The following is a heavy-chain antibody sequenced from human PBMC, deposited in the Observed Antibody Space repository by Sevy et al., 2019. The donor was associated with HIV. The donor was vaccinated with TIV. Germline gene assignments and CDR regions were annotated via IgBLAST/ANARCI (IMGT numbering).Heavy chain of an antibody. CDR2: IYWSDDR. D-gene: IGHD3-22*01. CDR1: GLSLTTSGLG. CDR3: AHTSYYDSRETPYDAFDI. V-gene: IGHV2-5*01. Sequence: SGPTLVKPTQTLTLSCTFSGLSLTTSGLGVGWIRQPPGKALEWLALIYWSDDRRYNPSLKTRLTITKDTYKNQVVLTMTNKHPVDTATYYCAHTSYYDSRETPYDAFDIWGQGTTVTVSS. J-gene: IGHJ3*02.